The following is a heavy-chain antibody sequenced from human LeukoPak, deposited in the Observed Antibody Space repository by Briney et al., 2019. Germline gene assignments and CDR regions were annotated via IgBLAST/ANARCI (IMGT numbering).Heavy chain of an antibody. CDR2: IYYSGST. Sequence: SETLSLTCTVSGGSISSGGYYWSWIRQPPGKGLEWIGYIYYSGSTYYNPSLKSRVTISVDTSKNQFSLKLSSVTAVDTAVYYCASRGPLPDYYYYMDVWGKGTTVTVSS. CDR3: ASRGPLPDYYYYMDV. CDR1: GGSISSGGYY. V-gene: IGHV4-30-2*01. J-gene: IGHJ6*03.